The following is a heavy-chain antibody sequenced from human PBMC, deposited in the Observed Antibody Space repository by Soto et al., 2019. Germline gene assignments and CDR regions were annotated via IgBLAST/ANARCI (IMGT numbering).Heavy chain of an antibody. CDR2: IIPLFGTT. J-gene: IGHJ5*02. CDR3: AIGPSGTYSWFDP. Sequence: QVHLVQSGAEVKKPGSSVKVSCKASGGTFSSYGINWVRQAPGQGLEWMAGIIPLFGTTNHAQKFKGRVTVTADESTTTAFMELRTLRSEDTAIYYCAIGPSGTYSWFDPWGQGTLVTVSS. D-gene: IGHD1-26*01. CDR1: GGTFSSYG. V-gene: IGHV1-69*01.